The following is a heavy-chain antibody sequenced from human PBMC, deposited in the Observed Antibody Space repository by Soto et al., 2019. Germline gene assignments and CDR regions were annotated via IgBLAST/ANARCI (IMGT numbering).Heavy chain of an antibody. CDR1: GGSFSGYY. D-gene: IGHD3-22*01. V-gene: IGHV4-34*01. CDR3: ARGLTTGVTPRYFNL. CDR2: INDSGST. Sequence: QVQLQQWGAGQLKPSETLSLSCAVYGGSFSGYYWTWMRQPPGMGLEWIGEINDSGSTNYNPSLKSRATISVDTSKNQFSLKLSSVTAADTAVYYCARGLTTGVTPRYFNLWGRGTLVTVSS. J-gene: IGHJ2*01.